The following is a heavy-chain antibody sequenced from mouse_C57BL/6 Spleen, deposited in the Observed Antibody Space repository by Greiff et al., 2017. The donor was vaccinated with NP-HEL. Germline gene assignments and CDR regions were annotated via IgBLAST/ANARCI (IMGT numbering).Heavy chain of an antibody. CDR1: GYTFTSYW. CDR3: ARGGSSFDY. V-gene: IGHV1-52*01. D-gene: IGHD1-1*01. CDR2: IDPSDSET. J-gene: IGHJ2*01. Sequence: QVQLKQSGAELVRPGSSVKLSCKASGYTFTSYWMHWVKQRPIQGLEWIGNIDPSDSETNYNQKFKDKATLTVDKSSSTAYMQLSSLTSEDSAVYYCARGGSSFDYWGQGTTLTVSS.